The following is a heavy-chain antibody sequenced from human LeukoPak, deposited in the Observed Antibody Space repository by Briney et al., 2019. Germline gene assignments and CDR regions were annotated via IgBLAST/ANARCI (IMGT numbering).Heavy chain of an antibody. CDR3: ASLRVVGRPTPFDY. V-gene: IGHV3-9*01. J-gene: IGHJ4*02. CDR2: IGWNSART. Sequence: GGSLRLSCTASESTFDHAMHWVRQTPGKGLEWVSGIGWNSARTGYADSVRGRFTISRDNAKNSLYLQMNSLRAEDTALYYCASLRVVGRPTPFDYWGQGTLVTVSS. CDR1: ESTFDHA. D-gene: IGHD2-15*01.